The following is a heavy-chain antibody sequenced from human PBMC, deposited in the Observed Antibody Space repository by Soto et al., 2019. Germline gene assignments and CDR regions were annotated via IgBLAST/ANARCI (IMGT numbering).Heavy chain of an antibody. CDR1: GGSIMSYY. V-gene: IGHV4-4*07. Sequence: PSETLYLTFSVSGGSIMSYYWTWIRQAAGKGQEWIGRIYNTWRTNYNPSLKGRVTMSVDTSKNQFSLRLSSVTAADTAVYYCARDPGRDGIDIWGQGTTVTVSS. J-gene: IGHJ6*02. D-gene: IGHD2-15*01. CDR3: ARDPGRDGIDI. CDR2: IYNTWRT.